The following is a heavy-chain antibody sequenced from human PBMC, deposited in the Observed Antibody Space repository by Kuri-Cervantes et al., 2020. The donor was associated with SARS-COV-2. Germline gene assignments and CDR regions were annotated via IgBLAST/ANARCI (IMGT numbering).Heavy chain of an antibody. J-gene: IGHJ6*02. D-gene: IGHD3-10*01. CDR2: VRRDGSNY. Sequence: GESLKISCAASGFTFSYYGMHWVRQAPGKGLEWVGFVRRDGSNYYYADSVKGRFTISRDNSKNSLYLQMNSLRAEDTAVYYCARDGGMIWFGELLYQNYYGMDVWGQGTTVTVSS. CDR3: ARDGGMIWFGELLYQNYYGMDV. V-gene: IGHV3-30*02. CDR1: GFTFSYYG.